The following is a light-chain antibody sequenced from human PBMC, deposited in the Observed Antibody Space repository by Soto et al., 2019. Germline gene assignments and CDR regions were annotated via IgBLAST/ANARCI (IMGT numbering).Light chain of an antibody. CDR1: SSDVGGSNF. Sequence: QSVLTQPPSVSDSPGQSITISCTGTSSDVGGSNFASWYQQHPGKPPKLIIYDVANRPSGVSNRFSGSKSGSTASLIISRLQAEDEADYYCVSYTSSTTYVFGTGTKVTVL. V-gene: IGLV2-14*03. CDR3: VSYTSSTTYV. CDR2: DVA. J-gene: IGLJ1*01.